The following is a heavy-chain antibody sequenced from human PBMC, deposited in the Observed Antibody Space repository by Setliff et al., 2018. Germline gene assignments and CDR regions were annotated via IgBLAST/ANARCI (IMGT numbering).Heavy chain of an antibody. CDR1: GFTFRSYW. V-gene: IGHV3-33*08. Sequence: PGGSLRLSCAASGFTFRSYWMSWVRQAPGKGLEWVAVIWYDGSNKYYADSVKGRFTISRDNSKNTLYLQMNSLRAEDTAAYYCARDGGDYWGQGTLVTVSS. CDR3: ARDGGDY. CDR2: IWYDGSNK. J-gene: IGHJ4*02.